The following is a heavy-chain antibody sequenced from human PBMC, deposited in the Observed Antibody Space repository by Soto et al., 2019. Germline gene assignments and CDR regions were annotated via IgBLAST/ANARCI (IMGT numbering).Heavy chain of an antibody. CDR2: INQSGST. D-gene: IGHD3-22*01. Sequence: SDTLSHTCAVNGGSVGGHYCKCISLPPGKGLEWIGQINQSGSTNSSPSLKSRVTVSVDTSNNQFSLKLHSVTAADTAVYYCARGRYSDRSGFYDAFDIWGQGTMVT. CDR1: GGSVGGHY. J-gene: IGHJ3*02. V-gene: IGHV4-34*01. CDR3: ARGRYSDRSGFYDAFDI.